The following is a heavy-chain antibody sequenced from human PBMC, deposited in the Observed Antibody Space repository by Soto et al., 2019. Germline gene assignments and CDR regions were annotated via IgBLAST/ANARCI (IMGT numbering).Heavy chain of an antibody. CDR3: ARVGQGAWYFDL. CDR1: GFSFSSYW. J-gene: IGHJ2*01. D-gene: IGHD1-26*01. CDR2: IKTDGSII. Sequence: EVQLVESGGGLVQPGGSLRLSCAASGFSFSSYWMHWVSQAPGKGLVWVSRIKTDGSIITYADSVNGRFTISRDNATNRLYLQMNTPRAEDTAVSYWARVGQGAWYFDLWGRGTLVTVSS. V-gene: IGHV3-74*01.